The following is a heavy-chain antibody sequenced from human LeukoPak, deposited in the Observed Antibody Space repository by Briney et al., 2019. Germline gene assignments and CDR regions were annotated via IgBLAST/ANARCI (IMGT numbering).Heavy chain of an antibody. J-gene: IGHJ4*02. CDR3: AKKTLYCGGDCYLLDY. CDR2: ISGSGGST. V-gene: IGHV3-23*01. CDR1: GFTFSSYA. D-gene: IGHD2-21*01. Sequence: GGSPRLSCAASGFTFSSYAMSWVRQAPGKGLEWVSAISGSGGSTYYADSVKGRFTISRDNSKNTLYLQMNSLRAEDTAVYYCAKKTLYCGGDCYLLDYWGQGTLVTVSS.